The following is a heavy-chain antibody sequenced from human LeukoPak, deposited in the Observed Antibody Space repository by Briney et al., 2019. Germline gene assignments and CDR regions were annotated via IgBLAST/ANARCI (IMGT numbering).Heavy chain of an antibody. V-gene: IGHV3-20*04. CDR1: VFTFDDYG. J-gene: IGHJ6*03. D-gene: IGHD3-10*01. CDR3: AKVMKGNERLTMVRGVIIKTAGLYYMDV. Sequence: GGSLRLSCAASVFTFDDYGMSWVRQAPGKGLEWVSGINWNGGSTGYADSVKGRFTISRDNSKSTVYLEVNSVRAEDTAVYYCAKVMKGNERLTMVRGVIIKTAGLYYMDVWAKGPRSPSP. CDR2: INWNGGST.